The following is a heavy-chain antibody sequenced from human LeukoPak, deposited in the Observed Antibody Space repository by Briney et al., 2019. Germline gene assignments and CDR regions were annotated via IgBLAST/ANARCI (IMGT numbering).Heavy chain of an antibody. CDR2: ISGSGGST. V-gene: IGHV3-23*01. CDR3: AKEPGYYDSSGYYYGWFDP. Sequence: GGSLRLSCAASGFTFSSYAMSWVRQAPGKGLEWVSAISGSGGSTYYADSVKGRFTISRDNSKNTLYLQMNSLRAEDTAVYYCAKEPGYYDSSGYYYGWFDPWGQGTLVTVSS. D-gene: IGHD3-22*01. J-gene: IGHJ5*02. CDR1: GFTFSSYA.